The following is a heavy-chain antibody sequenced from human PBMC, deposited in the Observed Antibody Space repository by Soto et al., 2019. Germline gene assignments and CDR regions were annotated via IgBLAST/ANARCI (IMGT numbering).Heavy chain of an antibody. J-gene: IGHJ4*02. CDR1: GFTFSGYG. Sequence: ESGGGVVQPGRSLRLSCAASGFTFSGYGMHWVRQAPGKGLEWVAVISFDGNNKYYADSVKGRFTISRDNSKNTLHLQMNSLRAEDTAVYYCAKPLPNDWYYYFDCWGQGTLVTVSS. V-gene: IGHV3-30*18. CDR3: AKPLPNDWYYYFDC. CDR2: ISFDGNNK. D-gene: IGHD3-9*01.